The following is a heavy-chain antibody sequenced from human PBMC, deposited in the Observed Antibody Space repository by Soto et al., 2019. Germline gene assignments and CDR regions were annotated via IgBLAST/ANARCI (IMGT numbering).Heavy chain of an antibody. J-gene: IGHJ4*02. CDR3: ARVAGVVPADAVDY. D-gene: IGHD2-2*01. V-gene: IGHV1-69*13. CDR2: IIPIFGTA. Sequence: SVKVSCKASGGTLSSYAISWVRQAPGQGLEWMGGIIPIFGTANYAQKFQGRVTITADESTSTAYMELSSLRSEDTAVYYCARVAGVVPADAVDYWGQGTLVTVSS. CDR1: GGTLSSYA.